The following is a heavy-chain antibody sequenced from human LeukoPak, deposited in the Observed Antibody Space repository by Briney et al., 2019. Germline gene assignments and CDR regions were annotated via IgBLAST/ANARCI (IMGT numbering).Heavy chain of an antibody. J-gene: IGHJ6*03. Sequence: GASVKVSCKASGGTFSSYAISWVRQAPGQGLEWMGGIIPIFGTANYAQKFQGRVTITADKSTSTAYMELSSLRSEDTAVYYCARLPGSSSWYYYYYMDVWGKGTTVTISS. CDR1: GGTFSSYA. CDR2: IIPIFGTA. D-gene: IGHD6-13*01. CDR3: ARLPGSSSWYYYYYMDV. V-gene: IGHV1-69*06.